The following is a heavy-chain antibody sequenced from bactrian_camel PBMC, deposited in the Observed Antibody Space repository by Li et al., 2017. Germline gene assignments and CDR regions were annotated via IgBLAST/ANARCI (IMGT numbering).Heavy chain of an antibody. CDR3: AAQIFTGTIATLAFGY. Sequence: HVQLVESGGGLVQAGGSLRLSCGSSSGHTGRMYCMAWFRLAPGKEREGVVALASDGSSSYADSVKGRFTISKDVAKNTLYLQMNSLKPEDTAMYYCAAQIFTGTIATLAFGYRGQGTQVTVS. D-gene: IGHD4*01. CDR2: LASDGSS. J-gene: IGHJ6*01. V-gene: IGHV3S53*01. CDR1: GHTGRMYC.